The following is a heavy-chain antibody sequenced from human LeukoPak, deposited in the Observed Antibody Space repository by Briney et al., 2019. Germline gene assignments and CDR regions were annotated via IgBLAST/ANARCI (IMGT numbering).Heavy chain of an antibody. J-gene: IGHJ3*02. CDR3: AKDADYGDYHDAFDI. D-gene: IGHD4-17*01. CDR2: ISYDGSNK. V-gene: IGHV3-30*18. CDR1: GFTFSSYG. Sequence: GGSLRLSCAAFGFTFSSYGMHWVRQAPGKGLEWVAVISYDGSNKYYADSVKGRFTISRDNSKNTLYLQMNSLRAEDTAVYYCAKDADYGDYHDAFDIWGQGTMVTVSS.